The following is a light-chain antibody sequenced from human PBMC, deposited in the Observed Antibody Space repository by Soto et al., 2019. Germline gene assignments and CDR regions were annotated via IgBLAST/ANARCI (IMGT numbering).Light chain of an antibody. J-gene: IGLJ3*02. CDR1: SSDVGGYNY. V-gene: IGLV2-14*01. Sequence: QSVLTHPASVSGSPGQSITISCTGTSSDVGGYNYVSWYQQHPGKAPKLMIYEVSNRPSGVSNRFSGSKSGNTASLTISGLQAEDEADYYCSSYTSSSTLVEFGGGTKPTVL. CDR2: EVS. CDR3: SSYTSSSTLVE.